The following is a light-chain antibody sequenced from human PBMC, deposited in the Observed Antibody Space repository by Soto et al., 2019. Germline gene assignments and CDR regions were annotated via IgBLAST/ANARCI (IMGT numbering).Light chain of an antibody. J-gene: IGKJ1*01. CDR1: QSVSSSY. CDR2: GVS. V-gene: IGKV3-20*01. Sequence: SCRASQSVSSSYLAWYQQKPGQAPRLLIYGVSTRATGTPDRFSGSGSGTDFTRPLCRLAPEASAANYCGPYGSSGRFALGTQVDIK. CDR3: GPYGSSGR.